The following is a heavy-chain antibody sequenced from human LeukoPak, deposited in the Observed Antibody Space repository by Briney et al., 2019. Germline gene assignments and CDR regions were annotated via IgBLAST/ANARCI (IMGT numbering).Heavy chain of an antibody. J-gene: IGHJ6*02. Sequence: PGGSLRLSCAASGFTFSSYEMNWVRQAPGKGLEWVSYISSSGSTIYYADSVKGRFTISRDNAKNSLYLQMNSLRAEDTAVYYCARDTPSDFWSGYSSDSYGMDVWGQGNTVTVSS. D-gene: IGHD3-3*01. CDR3: ARDTPSDFWSGYSSDSYGMDV. CDR1: GFTFSSYE. CDR2: ISSSGSTI. V-gene: IGHV3-48*03.